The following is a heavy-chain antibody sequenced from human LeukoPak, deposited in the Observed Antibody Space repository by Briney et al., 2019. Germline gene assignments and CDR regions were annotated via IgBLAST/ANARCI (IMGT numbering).Heavy chain of an antibody. D-gene: IGHD3-10*01. CDR3: AKETYYYGSGGYMVDGMDV. V-gene: IGHV3-30*18. J-gene: IGHJ6*04. CDR2: ISYDGSNK. Sequence: PGGSLRLSCAASGFTFSSYGMHWVRQAPGKGLEWVAVISYDGSNKYYADSVKGRFTISRDNSKNTLYLQMNSLRAEDTAVYYCAKETYYYGSGGYMVDGMDVWGKGTTVTVSS. CDR1: GFTFSSYG.